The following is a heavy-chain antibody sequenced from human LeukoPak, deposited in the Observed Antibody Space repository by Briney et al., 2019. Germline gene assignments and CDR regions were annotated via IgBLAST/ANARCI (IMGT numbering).Heavy chain of an antibody. CDR1: GGSISSSTYC. CDR3: ARAPIITIFGVVIRVTYGMDV. V-gene: IGHV4-39*01. D-gene: IGHD3-3*01. Sequence: SETLSLTCTVSGGSISSSTYCWSWVRQPPGKGLEWIGCMYYSGSTYYSSSLKGRVTISLDTPKSQFSLKLSSVTAADTAVYYCARAPIITIFGVVIRVTYGMDVWGQGTTVTVSS. J-gene: IGHJ6*02. CDR2: MYYSGST.